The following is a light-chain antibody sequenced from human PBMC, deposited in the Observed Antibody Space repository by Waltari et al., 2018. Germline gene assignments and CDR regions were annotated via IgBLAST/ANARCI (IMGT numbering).Light chain of an antibody. CDR3: QQYNSYPWT. CDR2: KAS. J-gene: IGKJ1*01. Sequence: DIQMTQSPSTPSASVVDRVTLTCRASQSIRSWLAWYQQKPGKAPKLLIYKASSLESGVPSRFSGSGSGTEFTLTISSLQPDDFATYYCQQYNSYPWTFGQGTKVEIK. CDR1: QSIRSW. V-gene: IGKV1-5*03.